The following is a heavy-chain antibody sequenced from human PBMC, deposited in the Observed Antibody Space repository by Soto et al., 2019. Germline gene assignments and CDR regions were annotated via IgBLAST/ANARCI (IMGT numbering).Heavy chain of an antibody. Sequence: EVQLLESGGGLVQPGGSLRLSCAASGFTFSSYAMSWVRQAPGKGLEWVSTISGSGDSTYYADSVKGRFTISRDNSKNTLYLQMNSLRAEDTAVYYCAKGGSGWYLSYCAYWGQGTLVTVSS. CDR2: ISGSGDST. D-gene: IGHD6-19*01. V-gene: IGHV3-23*01. J-gene: IGHJ4*02. CDR1: GFTFSSYA. CDR3: AKGGSGWYLSYCAY.